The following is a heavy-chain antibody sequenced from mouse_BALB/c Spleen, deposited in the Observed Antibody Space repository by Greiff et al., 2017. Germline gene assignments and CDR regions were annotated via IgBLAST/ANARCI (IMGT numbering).Heavy chain of an antibody. CDR1: GFTFSDYY. CDR2: ISDGGSYT. CDR3: ARDEGYSQFAY. D-gene: IGHD3-1*01. V-gene: IGHV5-4*02. J-gene: IGHJ3*01. Sequence: EVQVVESGGGLVKPGGSLKLSCAASGFTFSDYYMYWVRQTPEKRLEWVATISDGGSYTYYPDSVKGRFTISRDNAKNNLYLQMSSLKSEDTAMYYCARDEGYSQFAYWGQGTLVTVSA.